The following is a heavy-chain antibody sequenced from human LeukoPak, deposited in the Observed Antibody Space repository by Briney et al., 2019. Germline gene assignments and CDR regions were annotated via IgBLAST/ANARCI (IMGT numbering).Heavy chain of an antibody. CDR3: TRQNYDSSGSDI. CDR1: GFTFSGSA. J-gene: IGHJ3*02. Sequence: GGSLRLSCAASGFTFSGSAMHWVRQASGKGLEWVGRIRSKANSYATAYAASVKGRFTISRDDSKNTAYLQMNSPKTEDTAVYYCTRQNYDSSGSDIWGQGTMVTVSS. D-gene: IGHD3-22*01. V-gene: IGHV3-73*01. CDR2: IRSKANSYAT.